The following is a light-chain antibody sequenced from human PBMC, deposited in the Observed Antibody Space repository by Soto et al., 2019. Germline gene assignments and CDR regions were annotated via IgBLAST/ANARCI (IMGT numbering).Light chain of an antibody. Sequence: DIQMTQSPSTLSASVGDRVTITCRASQSISNWLAWYQQKPGKAPKLLIYKASSLESGVPSRFSGSGSGTEFTLTISSLQPDDFATYHCQQYDTYWTFGQGTKVEIK. J-gene: IGKJ1*01. CDR3: QQYDTYWT. CDR2: KAS. V-gene: IGKV1-5*03. CDR1: QSISNW.